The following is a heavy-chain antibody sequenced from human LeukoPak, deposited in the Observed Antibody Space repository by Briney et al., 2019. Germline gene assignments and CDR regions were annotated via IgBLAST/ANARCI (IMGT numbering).Heavy chain of an antibody. J-gene: IGHJ4*02. CDR1: GGSISSYY. Sequence: SETLSLTCTVSGGSISSYYWSWIRQPPGKGLEWIGYIYYSGSTNYNPSLKSRVTISVDTSKNQFSLKLSSVTAADTAVYYCARHEGTFLFDYWGQGTLVTVSS. CDR3: ARHEGTFLFDY. D-gene: IGHD1-1*01. CDR2: IYYSGST. V-gene: IGHV4-59*08.